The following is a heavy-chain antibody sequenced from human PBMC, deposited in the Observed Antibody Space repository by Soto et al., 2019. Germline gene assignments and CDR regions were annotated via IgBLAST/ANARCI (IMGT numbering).Heavy chain of an antibody. Sequence: PVESLKISCKGSGYRFTSYWISWVRQMPWKGLEWMGKIDPIESYTSYSPSFQGHVTFSADKSIGTAYLQWNSLQASDTAIYYCARHGAWAALYFECWGQQILVRGSS. D-gene: IGHD2-15*01. J-gene: IGHJ4*02. V-gene: IGHV5-10-1*01. CDR2: IDPIESYT. CDR3: ARHGAWAALYFEC. CDR1: GYRFTSYW.